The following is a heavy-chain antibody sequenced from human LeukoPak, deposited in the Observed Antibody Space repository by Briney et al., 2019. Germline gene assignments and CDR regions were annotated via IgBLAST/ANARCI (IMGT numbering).Heavy chain of an antibody. CDR1: GFTFSDYA. CDR3: VNPELR. V-gene: IGHV3-64D*09. J-gene: IGHJ1*01. Sequence: GGSLRLSRSASGFTFSDYAMHWVRQAPGKGLEYVTAISSNGGTTDSADSLKGRFTISRHNSKNTLYLQMSSRRAEDTAVYYCVNPELRWGEGTLGTVSS. CDR2: ISSNGGTT. D-gene: IGHD1-26*01.